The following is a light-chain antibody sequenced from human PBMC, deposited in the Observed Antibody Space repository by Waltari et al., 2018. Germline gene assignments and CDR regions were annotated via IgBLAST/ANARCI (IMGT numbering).Light chain of an antibody. Sequence: CRASQSVSRDLAWYQQKPGQAPRLLIYGASTRATGIPDRFSGSGSGTDFSHTISRLEPDDFAVYYCQHYLRLPVTFGQGTTVEI. J-gene: IGKJ1*01. CDR1: QSVSRD. CDR3: QHYLRLPVT. V-gene: IGKV3-20*01. CDR2: GAS.